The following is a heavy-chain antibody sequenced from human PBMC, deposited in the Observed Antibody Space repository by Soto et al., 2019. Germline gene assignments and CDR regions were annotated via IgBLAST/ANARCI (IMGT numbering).Heavy chain of an antibody. D-gene: IGHD4-17*01. CDR2: ISSSSSYI. V-gene: IGHV3-21*01. CDR3: ARERSGDYDDAFDI. Sequence: GGSLRLSCAASGFTFSSYSMNWVRQAPGKGLEWVSSISSSSSYIYYAGSVKGRFTISRDNAKNSLYLQMNSLRAEDTVVYYCARERSGDYDDAFDIWGQGTMVTVSS. CDR1: GFTFSSYS. J-gene: IGHJ3*02.